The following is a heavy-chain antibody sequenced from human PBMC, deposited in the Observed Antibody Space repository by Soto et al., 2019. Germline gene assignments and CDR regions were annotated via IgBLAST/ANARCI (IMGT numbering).Heavy chain of an antibody. V-gene: IGHV4-39*01. CDR1: GGSISSSSYY. CDR2: MYYSGST. CDR3: GREPVITLSESC. Sequence: NPSETLSLTCTVSGGSISSSSYYWGWIRQPPGKGLEWIGSMYYSGSTYYNPSLKSRITISVDTSKNQFSLKLNSVTAADTAVYYCGREPVITLSESCWGQGTLVTVSS. D-gene: IGHD1-1*01. J-gene: IGHJ4*02.